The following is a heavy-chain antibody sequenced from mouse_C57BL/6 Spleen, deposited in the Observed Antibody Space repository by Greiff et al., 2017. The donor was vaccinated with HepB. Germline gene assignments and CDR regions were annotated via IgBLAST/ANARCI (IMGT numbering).Heavy chain of an antibody. V-gene: IGHV3-6*01. CDR3: ARDGGYGSSFPFAY. J-gene: IGHJ3*01. D-gene: IGHD1-1*01. Sequence: DVQLQESGPGLVKPSQSLSLTCSVTGYSITSGYYWNWIRQFPGNKLEWMGYISYDGSNNYNPSLKNRISITRDTSKNQFFLKLNSVTTEDTATYYCARDGGYGSSFPFAYWGQGTLVTVSA. CDR1: GYSITSGYY. CDR2: ISYDGSN.